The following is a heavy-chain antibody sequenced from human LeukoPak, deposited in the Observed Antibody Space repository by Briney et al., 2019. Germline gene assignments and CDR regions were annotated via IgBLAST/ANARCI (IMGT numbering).Heavy chain of an antibody. Sequence: SETLSLTCTVSGGSISSGGYYWRWIRQHPGTGLEWIGYIYYSGSTYYNPSLKSRVTISVDTSKNQFSLKLSSVTAADTAVYYCASGLRPRLFDYWGQGTLVTVSS. CDR1: GGSISSGGYY. CDR2: IYYSGST. J-gene: IGHJ4*02. V-gene: IGHV4-31*03. D-gene: IGHD4-17*01. CDR3: ASGLRPRLFDY.